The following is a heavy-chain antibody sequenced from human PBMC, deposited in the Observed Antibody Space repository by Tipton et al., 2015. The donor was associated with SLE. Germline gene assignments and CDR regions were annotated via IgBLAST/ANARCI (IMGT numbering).Heavy chain of an antibody. CDR1: GGSFSGYY. CDR2: INHSGST. V-gene: IGHV4-34*01. Sequence: TLSLTCAVYGGSFSGYYWSWIRQPPGKGLEWIGEINHSGSTNYNPSLKSRVTISVDTSKNQFSLKLSSVTAADTAVYYCARDKGYSRGWGREVWGQGTLVTVSS. D-gene: IGHD6-19*01. J-gene: IGHJ4*02. CDR3: ARDKGYSRGWGREV.